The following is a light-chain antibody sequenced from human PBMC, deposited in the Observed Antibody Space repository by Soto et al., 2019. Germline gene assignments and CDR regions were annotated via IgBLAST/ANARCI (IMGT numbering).Light chain of an antibody. CDR3: LRSYSGTNWV. J-gene: IGLJ3*02. Sequence: QAVVTQEPSLTVSPGGTVTLTCGSSTGAVTSGNYPSWFQKKPGQAPRTLIYDTTTKQSWTPARFSGSLLGVKAALTLAGAQTDDEAEYYCLRSYSGTNWVFGGGTKLTVL. V-gene: IGLV7-46*01. CDR2: DTT. CDR1: TGAVTSGNY.